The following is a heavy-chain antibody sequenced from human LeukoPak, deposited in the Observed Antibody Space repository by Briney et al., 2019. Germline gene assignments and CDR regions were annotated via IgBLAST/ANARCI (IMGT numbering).Heavy chain of an antibody. CDR3: VRDGANWAFDY. J-gene: IGHJ4*02. D-gene: IGHD7-27*01. CDR2: ISSSGSSI. CDR1: GFTFSDHY. Sequence: GRSLRLSCAASGFTFSDHYMSWIRQASGKGLEWVSYISSSGSSINYADSVKGRFTISRDNAKNSLYLQMNSLRAEDTAVYYCVRDGANWAFDYWGQGTLVTVSS. V-gene: IGHV3-11*01.